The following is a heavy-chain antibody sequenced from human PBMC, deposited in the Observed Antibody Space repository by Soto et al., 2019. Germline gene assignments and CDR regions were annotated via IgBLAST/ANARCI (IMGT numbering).Heavy chain of an antibody. J-gene: IGHJ4*02. Sequence: GSTLVNPPPTPPLTLPFSGFSFSTSGMCVGLIRQPPGKALEWLALIDWDDDKFYLTSLKTRLTISRDTSKNQVVLTMTNMDPLDTATYYCARNFYDTGNHYARIDYWGPGTLVTVSS. CDR1: GFSFSTSGMC. CDR2: IDWDDDK. V-gene: IGHV2-70*01. CDR3: ARNFYDTGNHYARIDY. D-gene: IGHD3-22*01.